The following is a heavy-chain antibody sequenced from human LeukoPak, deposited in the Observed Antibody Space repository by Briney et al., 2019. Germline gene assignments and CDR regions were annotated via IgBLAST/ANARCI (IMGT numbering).Heavy chain of an antibody. CDR3: ARDGANPDY. Sequence: PSQTLSLTCTVSGGSISSGGYYWSWIRQPPGKGLEWIGEINHSGSTDYNPSLKSRVTISVDTSKNQLSLKLSSVTAADTAVYYCARDGANPDYWGQGTLVTVSS. CDR2: INHSGST. D-gene: IGHD3-16*01. V-gene: IGHV4-30-2*01. J-gene: IGHJ4*02. CDR1: GGSISSGGYY.